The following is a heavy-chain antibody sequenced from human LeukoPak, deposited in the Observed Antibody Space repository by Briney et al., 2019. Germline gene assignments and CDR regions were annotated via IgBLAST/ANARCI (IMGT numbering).Heavy chain of an antibody. V-gene: IGHV3-23*01. D-gene: IGHD3-3*01. CDR1: GFTFSIYA. J-gene: IGHJ4*02. Sequence: GGSLRLSCAASGFTFSIYAMNWVRQAPGKRLEWVSSISANGGETHYADSVKGRFTISRDNSKNTLYLQINNPRVEDTAVYYCAKRYYDFPLDYWGQGTLVTVSS. CDR2: ISANGGET. CDR3: AKRYYDFPLDY.